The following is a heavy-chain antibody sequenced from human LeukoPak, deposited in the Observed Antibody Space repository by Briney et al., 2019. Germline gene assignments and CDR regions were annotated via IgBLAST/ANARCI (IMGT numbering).Heavy chain of an antibody. CDR3: AKPHYYGSGSYSYYYGMDV. D-gene: IGHD3-10*01. CDR1: GFTFSSYA. J-gene: IGHJ6*04. V-gene: IGHV3-23*01. CDR2: ISGSGGST. Sequence: GGSLRLSCAASGFTFSSYAMSWVRQAPGKGLEWVSAISGSGGSTYYADSVKGRFTISRDNSKNTLYLQVNSLRAEDTAVYYCAKPHYYGSGSYSYYYGMDVWGKGTTVTVSS.